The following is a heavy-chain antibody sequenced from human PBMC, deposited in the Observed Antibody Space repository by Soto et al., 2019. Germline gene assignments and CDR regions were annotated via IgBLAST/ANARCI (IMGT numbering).Heavy chain of an antibody. J-gene: IGHJ6*01. CDR1: GGTFTKNA. D-gene: IGHD3-22*01. Sequence: QVQLVQSGAEVKKPGSSVKVSCKASGGTFTKNAISWVRQAPGQGPEWMGWIIPISGTVNYAQKFQGRVTITADKSTSTAYMELSSLRSDDTAVYYCARGLTYERSAYYYTTGYYFYGIDVWGQGTPVTVSS. CDR3: ARGLTYERSAYYYTTGYYFYGIDV. CDR2: IIPISGTV. V-gene: IGHV1-69*06.